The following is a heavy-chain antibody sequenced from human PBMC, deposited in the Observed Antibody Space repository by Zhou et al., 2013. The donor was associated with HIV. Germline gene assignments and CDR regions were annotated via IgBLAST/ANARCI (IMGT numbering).Heavy chain of an antibody. CDR2: LYRGST. CDR1: GGSISSGSYY. J-gene: IGHJ3*02. D-gene: IGHD3-22*01. V-gene: IGHV4-61*09. Sequence: VQLQESGPGLVKPSQTLSLTCTVSGGSISSGSYYWSWIRQPAGKGLAWIGLFLYRGSTNYNPSLKSRVTISVDTSKNHFSLKLSSVTAADTAVYYCARRPRVIPLSFDIVGPWDMVTVSS. CDR3: ARRPRVIPLSFDI.